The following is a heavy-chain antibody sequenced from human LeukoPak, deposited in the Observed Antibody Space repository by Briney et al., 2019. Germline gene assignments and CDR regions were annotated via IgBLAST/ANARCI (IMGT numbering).Heavy chain of an antibody. J-gene: IGHJ3*02. Sequence: GGSLGLSCAASGFTFCRVWMNWVRQAPGRGLEWVANIDQSGGRNNYVDSVKGRFTISRDNAKNSLFLEMSSLRADDTAVYFCARDVEGGTFDIWGQGTTVTVSS. CDR1: GFTFCRVW. CDR3: ARDVEGGTFDI. V-gene: IGHV3-7*05. D-gene: IGHD3-16*01. CDR2: IDQSGGRN.